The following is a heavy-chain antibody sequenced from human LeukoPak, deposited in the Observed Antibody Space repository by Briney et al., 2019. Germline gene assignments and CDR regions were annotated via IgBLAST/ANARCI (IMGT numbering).Heavy chain of an antibody. V-gene: IGHV1-46*01. CDR1: GCTFTSYY. J-gene: IGHJ6*02. CDR2: INPSGGST. CDR3: ARDARFLEWLLPAYYYYGMDV. Sequence: ASVNVSCKASGCTFTSYYMHWVRQAPGQGLEWMGIINPSGGSTSYAQKFQGRVTMTRDTSTSTVYMELSSLRSEDTAVYYCARDARFLEWLLPAYYYYGMDVWGQGTTVTVSS. D-gene: IGHD3-3*01.